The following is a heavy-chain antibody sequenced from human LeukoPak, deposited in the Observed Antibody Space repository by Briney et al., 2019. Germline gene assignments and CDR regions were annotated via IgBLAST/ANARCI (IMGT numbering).Heavy chain of an antibody. CDR3: ASGWNYLFPDY. Sequence: ETGGSLRLSCAASGFTFSSYAMNWVRQAPGKGLEWVSYISSSSSTIYYADSVKGRFTISRDNAKNSLYLQMNSLRAEDTAVYYCASGWNYLFPDYWGQGTLVTVSS. D-gene: IGHD1-7*01. CDR1: GFTFSSYA. CDR2: ISSSSSTI. J-gene: IGHJ4*02. V-gene: IGHV3-48*04.